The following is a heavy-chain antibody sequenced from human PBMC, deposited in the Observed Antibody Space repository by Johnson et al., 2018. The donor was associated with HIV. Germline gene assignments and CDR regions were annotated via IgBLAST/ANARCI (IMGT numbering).Heavy chain of an antibody. J-gene: IGHJ3*01. Sequence: QVQLVESGGGLVQPGGSLRLSCAASGFTFSSYGMHWVRQAPGKGLEWVAVIWYDGGNKYYADSVKGRFTVSRDNSKNTLYLQMNSRRAEDTAVYYCAREAGYYDSSGYYPGVDWGQGTMVTVSS. D-gene: IGHD3-22*01. CDR3: AREAGYYDSSGYYPGVD. V-gene: IGHV3-33*08. CDR1: GFTFSSYG. CDR2: IWYDGGNK.